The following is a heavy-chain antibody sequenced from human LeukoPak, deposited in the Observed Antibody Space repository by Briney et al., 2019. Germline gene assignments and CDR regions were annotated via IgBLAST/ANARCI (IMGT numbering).Heavy chain of an antibody. V-gene: IGHV4-31*03. CDR2: IYYSGST. CDR3: ARDGWDNWFDP. D-gene: IGHD6-19*01. Sequence: PSETLSLTCTVSGGSISSGGYYWSWIRQHPGKGLEWIVYIYYSGSTYYNPSLKSRVTISVDTSKNQFSLKLSSVTAADTAVYYCARDGWDNWFDPWGQGTLVTVSS. CDR1: GGSISSGGYY. J-gene: IGHJ5*02.